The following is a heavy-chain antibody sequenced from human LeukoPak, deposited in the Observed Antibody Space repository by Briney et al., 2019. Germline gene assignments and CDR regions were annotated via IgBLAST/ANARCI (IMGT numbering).Heavy chain of an antibody. CDR2: IYYSGST. V-gene: IGHV4-39*01. J-gene: IGHJ4*02. Sequence: SETLSLTCTVSGGSISSSSYHWGWIRQPPGKGLEWIGSIYYSGSTYYNPSLKSRVTISVDTSKNQFSLKLSSVTAADTAVYYCARQLSDYDYVWGSYRPTWWFDYWDQGTLVTVSS. D-gene: IGHD3-16*02. CDR3: ARQLSDYDYVWGSYRPTWWFDY. CDR1: GGSISSSSYH.